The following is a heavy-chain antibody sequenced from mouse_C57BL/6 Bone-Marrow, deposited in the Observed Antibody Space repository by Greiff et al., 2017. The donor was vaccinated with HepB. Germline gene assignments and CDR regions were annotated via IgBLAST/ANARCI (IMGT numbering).Heavy chain of an antibody. J-gene: IGHJ4*01. D-gene: IGHD1-1*01. V-gene: IGHV1-42*01. CDR1: GYSFTGYY. CDR2: INPSTGGT. CDR3: ARRPLLGGAMDY. Sequence: VQLQQSGPELVKPGASVKISCKASGYSFTGYYMNWVKQSPEKSLEWIGEINPSTGGTTYNQKFKAKATLTVDKSSSTAYMQLKSLTSEDSAVYYCARRPLLGGAMDYWGQGTSVTVSS.